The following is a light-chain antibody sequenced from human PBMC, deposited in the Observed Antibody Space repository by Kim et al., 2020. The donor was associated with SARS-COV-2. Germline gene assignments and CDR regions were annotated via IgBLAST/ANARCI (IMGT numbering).Light chain of an antibody. J-gene: IGKJ2*01. CDR1: QGISND. CDR2: DAS. Sequence: ACVGDRVSITSQGSQGISNDLDRYQQKPGKAPKLLSYDASNLATGVPSRFIGSGSGTDFNFTISSLQPEDIAAYYCQHYDNLPAYTFGQGTKLEI. CDR3: QHYDNLPAYT. V-gene: IGKV1-33*01.